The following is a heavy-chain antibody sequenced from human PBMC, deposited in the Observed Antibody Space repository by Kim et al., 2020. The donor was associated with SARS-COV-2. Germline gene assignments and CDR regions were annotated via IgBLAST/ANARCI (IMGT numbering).Heavy chain of an antibody. J-gene: IGHJ4*02. D-gene: IGHD3-10*01. CDR1: GYTFTSYY. V-gene: IGHV1-46*01. CDR2: INPSGGST. Sequence: ASVKVSCKASGYTFTSYYMHWVRQAPGQGLEWMGIINPSGGSTSYAQKFQGRVTMTRDTSTSTVYMELSSLRSEDTAVYYCAVVGTMVRGVIIPANYWGQGTLVTVSS. CDR3: AVVGTMVRGVIIPANY.